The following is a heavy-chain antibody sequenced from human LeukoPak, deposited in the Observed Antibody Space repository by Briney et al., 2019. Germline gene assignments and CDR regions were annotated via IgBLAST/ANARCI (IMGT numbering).Heavy chain of an antibody. J-gene: IGHJ5*02. V-gene: IGHV1-8*03. CDR2: MNPNSGNT. CDR1: GYTFTSYD. Sequence: ASVKVSCKASGYTFTSYDINWVRQATGQGLEWMGWMNPNSGNTGYAQKFQGRVTITRNTSISTAYMEPSSLRSEDTAVYYCARESYDILTGYYRTTNWFDPWGQGTLVTVSS. D-gene: IGHD3-9*01. CDR3: ARESYDILTGYYRTTNWFDP.